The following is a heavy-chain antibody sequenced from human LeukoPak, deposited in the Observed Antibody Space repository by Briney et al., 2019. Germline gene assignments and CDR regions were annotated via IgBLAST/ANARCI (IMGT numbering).Heavy chain of an antibody. Sequence: ASVKVSCKASGYTFTSYDINWVRQATGQGLEWMGWMNPNSGNTGYAQKFQGRVTMTRNTSISTAYMELSSLRSEDTAVYYCARGRPTRGDWYFDLWGCGTLVTVSS. CDR1: GYTFTSYD. V-gene: IGHV1-8*01. CDR3: ARGRPTRGDWYFDL. CDR2: MNPNSGNT. J-gene: IGHJ2*01. D-gene: IGHD3-10*01.